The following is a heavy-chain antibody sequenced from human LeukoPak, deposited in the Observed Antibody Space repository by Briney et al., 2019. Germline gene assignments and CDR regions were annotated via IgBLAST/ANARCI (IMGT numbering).Heavy chain of an antibody. D-gene: IGHD3-22*01. CDR3: ASRTYYYDSSGYH. CDR2: INHSGST. J-gene: IGHJ4*02. CDR1: GGSFSGYY. Sequence: KPSETLSLTCAVYGGSFSGYYWSWIRQPPGKGLEWIGEINHSGSTNYNPSLKSRVTISVDTSKNRFSLKLSSVTAADTAVYYCASRTYYYDSSGYHWGQGTLVTVSS. V-gene: IGHV4-34*01.